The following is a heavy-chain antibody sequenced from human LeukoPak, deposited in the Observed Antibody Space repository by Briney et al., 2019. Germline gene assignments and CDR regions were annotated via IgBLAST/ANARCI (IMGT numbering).Heavy chain of an antibody. D-gene: IGHD2-2*01. V-gene: IGHV5-51*01. J-gene: IGHJ4*02. CDR1: GYSFTSYW. Sequence: GESLKISCKGSGYSFTSYWIGWVRQMPGKGLEWMGTIYPGVSDTRYSPSFQGQVTISADKSISTAYLQWSSLKASDTAMYYCARVMRYQLSDYWGQGTLVTVSS. CDR2: IYPGVSDT. CDR3: ARVMRYQLSDY.